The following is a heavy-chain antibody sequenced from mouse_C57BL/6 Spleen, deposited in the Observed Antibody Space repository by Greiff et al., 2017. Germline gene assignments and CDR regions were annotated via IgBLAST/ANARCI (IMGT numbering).Heavy chain of an antibody. D-gene: IGHD1-1*01. V-gene: IGHV5-9*01. CDR3: ARYYYGSSYFDY. CDR2: ISGGGGNT. CDR1: GFTFSSYT. J-gene: IGHJ2*01. Sequence: EVQLVESGGGLVKPGGSLKLSCAASGFTFSSYTMSWVRQTPEKRLEWVATISGGGGNTYYPDSVKGRFTISRDNAKNTLYLQMSSLRSEDTALYYWARYYYGSSYFDYWGQGTTLTVSS.